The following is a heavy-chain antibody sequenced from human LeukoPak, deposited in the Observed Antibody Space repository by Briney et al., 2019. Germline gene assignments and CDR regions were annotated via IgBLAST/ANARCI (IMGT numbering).Heavy chain of an antibody. D-gene: IGHD4-17*01. CDR2: IYYSGST. CDR3: ARETYGINWFDP. Sequence: PSETLSLTCTVSVRSISIYYWSCIRQPPGKGLECIGYIYYSGSTNYNPSLKSRVTISVDTSKNQFSLKLSSVTAADTAVYYCARETYGINWFDPWGQGTLVTVSS. CDR1: VRSISIYY. J-gene: IGHJ5*02. V-gene: IGHV4-59*01.